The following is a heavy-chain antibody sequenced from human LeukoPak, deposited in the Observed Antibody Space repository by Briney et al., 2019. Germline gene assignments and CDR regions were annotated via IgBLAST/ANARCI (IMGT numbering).Heavy chain of an antibody. J-gene: IGHJ4*02. CDR2: IYTSGST. V-gene: IGHV4-61*02. CDR1: GGSISSGSYY. Sequence: PSETLSLTCTVSGGSISSGSYYWSWIRQPAGKGLEWIGRIYTSGSTNYNPSLKSRVTISVDTSKNQFSLKLSSVTAADTAVYYSARRGVYDSSGYYNDWGQGTLVTVSS. CDR3: ARRGVYDSSGYYND. D-gene: IGHD3-22*01.